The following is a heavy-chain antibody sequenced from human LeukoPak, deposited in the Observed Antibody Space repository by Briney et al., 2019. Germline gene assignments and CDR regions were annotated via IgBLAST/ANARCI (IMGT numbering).Heavy chain of an antibody. CDR2: MYSGGST. CDR3: VIHDWLCP. Sequence: PGGSLRLPCAVSRFTVSSDYMSCVRQAPGKGLEWVSVMYSGGSTYYADSVKGRFTISRDNSKNTLYLQMNSLRAQDTAVYYCVIHDWLCPWGRGTRVTVSS. CDR1: RFTVSSDY. J-gene: IGHJ5*02. V-gene: IGHV3-66*04.